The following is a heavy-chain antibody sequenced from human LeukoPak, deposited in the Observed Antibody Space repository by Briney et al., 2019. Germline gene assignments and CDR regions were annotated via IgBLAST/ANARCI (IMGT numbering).Heavy chain of an antibody. CDR1: GYTFTSYG. CDR3: ARDGDRRIVGAIDY. Sequence: GASVKVSSKASGYTFTSYGISWVRQAPGQGLEWMGWISAYNGNTNYAQKLQGRVTMTTDTSTSTAYMELRSLRSDDTAVYYCARDGDRRIVGAIDYWGQGTLVTVSS. J-gene: IGHJ4*02. D-gene: IGHD1-26*01. CDR2: ISAYNGNT. V-gene: IGHV1-18*01.